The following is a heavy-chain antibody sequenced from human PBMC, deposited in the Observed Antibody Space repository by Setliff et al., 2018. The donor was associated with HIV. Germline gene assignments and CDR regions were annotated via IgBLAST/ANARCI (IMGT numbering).Heavy chain of an antibody. D-gene: IGHD3-10*01. Sequence: PSETLSLTCTVSGGSISSSYWTWTRQPPGKGLEWIGNIHYSGSTNYNPSLKSLVTISVDTSRSQFSLKLSFVTAGDTAVYYCARGRDKYGPIDYWGQGTLVTVSS. CDR1: GGSISSSY. CDR2: IHYSGST. J-gene: IGHJ4*02. V-gene: IGHV4-59*01. CDR3: ARGRDKYGPIDY.